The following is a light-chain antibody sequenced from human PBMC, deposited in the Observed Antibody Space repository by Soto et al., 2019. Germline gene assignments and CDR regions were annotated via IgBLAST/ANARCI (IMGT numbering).Light chain of an antibody. J-gene: IGLJ1*01. CDR1: SSDVGFYNF. CDR2: EVT. V-gene: IGLV2-8*01. Sequence: QSVLTQPPSASGSPGQSLTISCTGTSSDVGFYNFVSWYQRRPGKAPKLVIYEVTKRPSGVPDRFSGSKSGGTASLTVSGLQADDEAEYYCASYAGTKLFVFGSGTKVTVL. CDR3: ASYAGTKLFV.